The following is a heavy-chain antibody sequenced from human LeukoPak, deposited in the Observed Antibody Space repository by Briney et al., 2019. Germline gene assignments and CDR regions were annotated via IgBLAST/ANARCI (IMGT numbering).Heavy chain of an antibody. CDR1: GFTFSSYG. J-gene: IGHJ6*02. CDR3: AKSGGSRNYYGMDV. D-gene: IGHD6-13*01. CDR2: ISYDGSNK. V-gene: IGHV3-30*18. Sequence: PGRSLRLSCAASGFTFSSYGMHWVRQAPGKGLEWVAVISYDGSNKYYADSVKGRFTISRDNSKNTLYLQMNSLRAEDTAVYYCAKSGGSRNYYGMDVWGQGTTVTVSS.